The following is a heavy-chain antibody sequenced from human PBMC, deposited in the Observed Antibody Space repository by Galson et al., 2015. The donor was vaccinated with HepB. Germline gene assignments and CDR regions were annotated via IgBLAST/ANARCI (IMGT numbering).Heavy chain of an antibody. CDR2: INAGNGNT. CDR3: VRGHTITFGGVFVVPVYFDC. CDR1: GYTFTDYA. D-gene: IGHD3-16*02. J-gene: IGHJ4*02. Sequence: SVKVSCKASGYTFTDYAIHWVRQAPGQGLEWLGWINAGNGNTKLAQKFQDRITITSDTSASTAYMDLSNLRSEDTAVYSYVRGHTITFGGVFVVPVYFDCWGQGTLVTVSS. V-gene: IGHV1-3*01.